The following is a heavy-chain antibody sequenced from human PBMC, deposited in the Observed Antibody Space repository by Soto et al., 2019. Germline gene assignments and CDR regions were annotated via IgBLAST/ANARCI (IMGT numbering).Heavy chain of an antibody. J-gene: IGHJ6*02. CDR3: ARAEQWLAQGGYYYYGMDV. CDR1: GYTFTSYA. CDR2: INAGNGNT. D-gene: IGHD6-19*01. Sequence: GASVRVSCKASGYTFTSYAMHWVRQAPGQRLEWMGWINAGNGNTKYSQKFQGRVTITRDTSASTAYMELSSLRSEDTAVYYCARAEQWLAQGGYYYYGMDVWGQGTTVTVSS. V-gene: IGHV1-3*01.